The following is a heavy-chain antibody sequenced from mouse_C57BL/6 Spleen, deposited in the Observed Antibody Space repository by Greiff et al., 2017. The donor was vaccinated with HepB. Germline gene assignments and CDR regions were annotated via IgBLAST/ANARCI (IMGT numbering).Heavy chain of an antibody. CDR3: ARRGGHLDY. Sequence: EVKLQESGGGLVKPGGSLKLSCAASGFTFSDYGMHWVRQAPEKGLEWVAYISSGSSTIYYADTVKGRFTISRDNAKNTLFLQMTSLRSEETAMYYCARRGGHLDYWGQGTTLTVSS. D-gene: IGHD6-1*01. J-gene: IGHJ2*01. CDR2: ISSGSSTI. CDR1: GFTFSDYG. V-gene: IGHV5-17*01.